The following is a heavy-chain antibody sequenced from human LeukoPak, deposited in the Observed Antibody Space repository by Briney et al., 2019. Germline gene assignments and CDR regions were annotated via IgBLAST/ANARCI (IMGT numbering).Heavy chain of an antibody. Sequence: SVKVSCNASGGTFSSYAISWVRQAPGQGLEWMGGMIPIFGTANYAQKFQGRVTITADESTSTAYMELSSLRSEDTAVYYCARESGCSSTSCSYYFDYWGQGTLVTVSS. J-gene: IGHJ4*02. D-gene: IGHD2-2*01. CDR1: GGTFSSYA. CDR3: ARESGCSSTSCSYYFDY. V-gene: IGHV1-69*13. CDR2: MIPIFGTA.